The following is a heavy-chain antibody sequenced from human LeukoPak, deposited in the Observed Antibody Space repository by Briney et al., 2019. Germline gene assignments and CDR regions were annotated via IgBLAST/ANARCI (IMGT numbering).Heavy chain of an antibody. CDR3: ARDGYSFGHDFDY. CDR2: ISSSSSTI. CDR1: GFTFSSYS. V-gene: IGHV3-48*01. J-gene: IGHJ4*02. Sequence: GGSLRLSCAVSGFTFSSYSMNWVRQAPGKGLEWVSYISSSSSTIYYADSVKGRFTISRDNAKNSLYLQMNSLRAEDTAVYYCARDGYSFGHDFDYWGQGTLVTVSS. D-gene: IGHD5-18*01.